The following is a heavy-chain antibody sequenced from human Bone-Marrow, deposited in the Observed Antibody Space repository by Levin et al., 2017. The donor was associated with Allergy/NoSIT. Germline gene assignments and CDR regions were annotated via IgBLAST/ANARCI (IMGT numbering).Heavy chain of an antibody. D-gene: IGHD6-13*01. CDR2: INQIGSP. CDR1: GEAVSNYY. Sequence: SETLSLTCAVNGEAVSNYYWTWIRQPPGKGFEWIGEINQIGSPNYNSSLKSRVTISLDTSKRQFSLRLNSVTAADTAVYYCAIPGSDTVWYRVFDHWGQGTHVTVSS. CDR3: AIPGSDTVWYRVFDH. J-gene: IGHJ4*02. V-gene: IGHV4-34*01.